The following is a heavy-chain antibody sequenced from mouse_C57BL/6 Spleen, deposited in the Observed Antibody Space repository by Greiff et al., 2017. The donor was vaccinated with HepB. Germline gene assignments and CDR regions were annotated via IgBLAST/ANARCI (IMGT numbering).Heavy chain of an antibody. Sequence: EVQLVESGPGLVKPSQSLSLTCSVTGYSITSGYYWNWIRQFPGNKLEWMGYISYDGSNNYNPSLKNRISITRDTSKNQFFLKLNSVTTEDTATYYCARDPQTGHFDYWGQGTTLTVSS. CDR2: ISYDGSN. D-gene: IGHD4-1*01. J-gene: IGHJ2*01. V-gene: IGHV3-6*01. CDR1: GYSITSGYY. CDR3: ARDPQTGHFDY.